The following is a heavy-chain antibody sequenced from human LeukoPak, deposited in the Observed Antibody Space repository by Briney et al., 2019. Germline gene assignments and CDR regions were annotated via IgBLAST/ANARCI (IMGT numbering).Heavy chain of an antibody. CDR2: ISYDGSNK. CDR1: GFTFSSYA. D-gene: IGHD2-2*01. J-gene: IGHJ4*02. V-gene: IGHV3-30-3*01. Sequence: GGSLRLSCAASGFTFSSYAMHWVRQAPGKGLEWVAVISYDGSNKYYADSVKGRFTISRDNSKNTPYLQMNSLRAEDTAVYYCARDPPGYCSSTSCYGLDYWGQGTLVTVSS. CDR3: ARDPPGYCSSTSCYGLDY.